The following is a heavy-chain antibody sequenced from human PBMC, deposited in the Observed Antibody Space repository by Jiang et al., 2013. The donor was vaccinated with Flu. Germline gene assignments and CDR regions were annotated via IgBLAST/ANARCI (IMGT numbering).Heavy chain of an antibody. CDR1: GDSFSSYA. J-gene: IGHJ5*01. CDR3: ARDGTGYGSSWFVS. CDR2: MMPIFDTT. Sequence: GAEVKKPGSSVKVSCKVSGDSFSSYAMNWVRQAPGQGLEWMGGMMPIFDTTNYAQKFQGRVTITADKSTSTAYMELSSLRSEDTAMYYCARDGTGYGSSWFVSVGQGTLVTVSS. V-gene: IGHV1-69*06. D-gene: IGHD3/OR15-3a*01.